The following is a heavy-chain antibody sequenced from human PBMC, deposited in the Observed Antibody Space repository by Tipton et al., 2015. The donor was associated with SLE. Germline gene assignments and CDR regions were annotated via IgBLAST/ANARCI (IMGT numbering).Heavy chain of an antibody. CDR1: AGSITRYY. V-gene: IGHV4-59*01. CDR2: IYYSGST. J-gene: IGHJ4*02. Sequence: TLSLTCTVSAGSITRYYWSWIRQPPGKGLEWIAYIYYSGSTNYNPSLKSRITISVDTSKNQFSLELSSVTAADTAVYYCAREAWITSSGRGQFDYWGQGTLVTVSS. CDR3: AREAWITSSGRGQFDY. D-gene: IGHD6-6*01.